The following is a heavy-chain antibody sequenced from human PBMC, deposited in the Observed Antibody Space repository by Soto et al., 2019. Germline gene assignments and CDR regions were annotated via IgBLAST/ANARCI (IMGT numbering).Heavy chain of an antibody. CDR2: ISYDGSNK. D-gene: IGHD3-10*01. CDR1: GFTFSSYA. Sequence: PGGSLRLSCAASGFTFSSYAMHWVRQAPGKGLEWVAVISYDGSNKYYADSVKGRFTISRDNSKNTLYLQMNSLRAEDTAVYYCARDMVRGVIIQIQYYYYYGMDVWGQGTTVTVSS. CDR3: ARDMVRGVIIQIQYYYYYGMDV. V-gene: IGHV3-30-3*01. J-gene: IGHJ6*02.